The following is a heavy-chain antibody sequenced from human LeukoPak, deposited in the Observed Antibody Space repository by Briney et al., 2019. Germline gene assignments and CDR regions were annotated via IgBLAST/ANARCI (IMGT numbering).Heavy chain of an antibody. CDR3: ASLDILTDYYGMDV. CDR2: ISSSSSYI. V-gene: IGHV3-21*01. CDR1: GLTFSSYS. D-gene: IGHD3-9*01. J-gene: IGHJ6*02. Sequence: GGSLRLSCAASGLTFSSYSRNWVRQGPGKGLEWVSSISSSSSYIYYADSVKGRFTISRDNAKTSLYLQMNSLRAEDTAVYYCASLDILTDYYGMDVWGQGTTVTVSS.